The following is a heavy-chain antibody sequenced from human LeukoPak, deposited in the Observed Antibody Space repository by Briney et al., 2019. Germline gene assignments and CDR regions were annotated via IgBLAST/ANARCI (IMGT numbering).Heavy chain of an antibody. Sequence: GASVKVSCKASGGTFSSYAISWVRQAPGQGLEWMGRIIPIFGTANYAQKFQGRVTITTDESTSTAYMELSSLRSEDTAVYYCVSKYYYDSSGSFDYWGQGTLVTVSS. CDR2: IIPIFGTA. CDR3: VSKYYYDSSGSFDY. CDR1: GGTFSSYA. J-gene: IGHJ4*02. D-gene: IGHD3-22*01. V-gene: IGHV1-69*05.